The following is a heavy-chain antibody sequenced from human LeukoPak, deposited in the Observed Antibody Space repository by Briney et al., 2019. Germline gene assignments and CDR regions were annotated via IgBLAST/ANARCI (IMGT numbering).Heavy chain of an antibody. Sequence: SETLSLTCTVSGGSISSGGYYWSWIRQHPGKGLEWIGYIYYSGSTYYNPSLKSRITISVYPSKNQFSLKLSSVTAADTAVYYCARDGGSQTNYYYYGMDVWGKGTTVTVSS. CDR2: IYYSGST. CDR3: ARDGGSQTNYYYYGMDV. D-gene: IGHD2-15*01. V-gene: IGHV4-31*03. J-gene: IGHJ6*04. CDR1: GGSISSGGYY.